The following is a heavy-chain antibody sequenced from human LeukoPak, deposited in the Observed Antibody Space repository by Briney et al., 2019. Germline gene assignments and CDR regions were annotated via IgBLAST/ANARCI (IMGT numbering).Heavy chain of an antibody. CDR3: AKGHDYGDYFDY. D-gene: IGHD4-17*01. V-gene: IGHV3-9*01. CDR1: GFTFDDYA. CDR2: ISWNSGSI. J-gene: IGHJ4*02. Sequence: GRSLRLSCAASGFTFDDYAMHWVRQAPGKGLEWVSGISWNSGSIGYADSVKGRFTISRDNAKNSLYLQMNSLRAEDTALYYCAKGHDYGDYFDYWGQGTLVTVSS.